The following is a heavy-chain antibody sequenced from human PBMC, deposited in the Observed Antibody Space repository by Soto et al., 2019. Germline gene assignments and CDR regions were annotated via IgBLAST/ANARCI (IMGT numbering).Heavy chain of an antibody. V-gene: IGHV4-34*01. CDR2: IDHSGST. CDR1: GGSFSGYY. CDR3: ARGPTLGYCTNGVCYPFDP. D-gene: IGHD2-8*01. Sequence: ETLSLTCAVYGGSFSGYYWSWIRQPPGKGLEWIGEIDHSGSTNYNPSLKSRVTISVDTSKNQFSLKLSSVTAADTAVYYCARGPTLGYCTNGVCYPFDPWGQGTLVTVSS. J-gene: IGHJ5*02.